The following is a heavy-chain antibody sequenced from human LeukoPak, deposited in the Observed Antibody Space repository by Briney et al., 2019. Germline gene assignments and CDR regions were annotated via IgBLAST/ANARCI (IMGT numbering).Heavy chain of an antibody. CDR2: ISRGGSSI. V-gene: IGHV3-48*03. CDR1: GFTFSSSD. D-gene: IGHD1-26*01. Sequence: GGSLRLSCAASGFTFSSSDMNWVRLAPGTGLEWVSYISRGGSSIYYADSVQGRFTISRDNAKNSLFLQMNSLRAEDTAVYYCARDAGGSTFTPRIFDYWGQGTLVTVPS. CDR3: ARDAGGSTFTPRIFDY. J-gene: IGHJ4*02.